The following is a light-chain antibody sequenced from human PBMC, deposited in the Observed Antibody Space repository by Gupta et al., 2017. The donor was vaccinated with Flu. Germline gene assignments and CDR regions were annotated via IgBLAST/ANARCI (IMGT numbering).Light chain of an antibody. J-gene: IGLJ1*01. CDR2: GNN. CDR3: AAWDESLTSYV. V-gene: IGLV1-47*01. CDR1: SSNIGSIY. Sequence: QSVLTQPPSASGTPGQRITISCSGSSSNIGSIYVHWYQQLPGAAPRLLIYGNNQRPSGVPDRFSGSKSGTSASLAISGLRSEDEADYYCAAWDESLTSYVLGTGTRVTVL.